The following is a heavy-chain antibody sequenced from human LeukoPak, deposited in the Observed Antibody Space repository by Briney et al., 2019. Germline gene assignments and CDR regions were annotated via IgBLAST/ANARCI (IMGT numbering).Heavy chain of an antibody. CDR2: INHSGGT. D-gene: IGHD3-10*01. V-gene: IGHV4-34*01. CDR1: GGSFSGYY. Sequence: SETLSLTCAVYGGSFSGYYWSWIRQPPGKGLEWIGEINHSGGTNYNPSLKSRVTISVDTSKNQFSLKLSSVTAADTAVYYCARWGPRRGVTKFDYWGQGTLVTVSS. CDR3: ARWGPRRGVTKFDY. J-gene: IGHJ4*02.